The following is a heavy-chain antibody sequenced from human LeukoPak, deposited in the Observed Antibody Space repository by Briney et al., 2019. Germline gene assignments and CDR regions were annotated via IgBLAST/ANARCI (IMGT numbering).Heavy chain of an antibody. D-gene: IGHD2-15*01. CDR3: ARASVYRYCSGGSCPLYGMDV. V-gene: IGHV1-3*01. CDR2: INVGNGNT. CDR1: GYTFTSYA. J-gene: IGHJ6*02. Sequence: ASVKVSCKGSGYTFTSYAMHWGRQGPGQRRERMGWINVGNGNTKYSQKFQGRDTITRDTSASTDYMELSSLRSEDTAVYYCARASVYRYCSGGSCPLYGMDVWGQGTPGTVSS.